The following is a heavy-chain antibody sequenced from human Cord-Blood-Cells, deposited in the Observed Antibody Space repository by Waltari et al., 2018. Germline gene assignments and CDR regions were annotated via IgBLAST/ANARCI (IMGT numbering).Heavy chain of an antibody. Sequence: QLQLQESGPGLVKPSETLSLTCTVSGGSISSSSYYWGWSRQHPGKGLEWIGSIYYSGSTYYHPSLKSRVTISVDTSKNQFSLKLSSVTAADTAVYYCAREKTGIFDYWGQGTLVTVSS. J-gene: IGHJ4*02. V-gene: IGHV4-39*07. CDR3: AREKTGIFDY. CDR2: IYYSGST. CDR1: GGSISSSSYY. D-gene: IGHD1-1*01.